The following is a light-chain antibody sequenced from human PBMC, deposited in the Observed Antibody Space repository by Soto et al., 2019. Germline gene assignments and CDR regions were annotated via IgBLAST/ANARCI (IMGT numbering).Light chain of an antibody. J-gene: IGKJ1*01. CDR3: QQYYSYPPA. CDR1: QNINNY. V-gene: IGKV1-33*01. Sequence: DIQMTQPPSSLSASVGDRVTITCQASQNINNYLNWYQQKPGRAPKLLIYDASNLEAGVPSRFRGSGSGTDFTFTISCLQSEDFATYYCQQYYSYPPAFGQGTKVDI. CDR2: DAS.